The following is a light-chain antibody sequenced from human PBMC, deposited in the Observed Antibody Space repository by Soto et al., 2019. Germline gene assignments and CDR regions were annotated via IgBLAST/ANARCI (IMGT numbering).Light chain of an antibody. J-gene: IGKJ4*01. CDR3: QQFNSYPLT. CDR2: DAS. Sequence: AIQLTQSPSSLSASVGDRVTITCRASQGISSALAWYQQKPGQAPKLLIYDASSLESGVPSRFSGRGSGTDFTLTISCLQPEDFATYYCQQFNSYPLTFGGVTKVEIK. V-gene: IGKV1-13*02. CDR1: QGISSA.